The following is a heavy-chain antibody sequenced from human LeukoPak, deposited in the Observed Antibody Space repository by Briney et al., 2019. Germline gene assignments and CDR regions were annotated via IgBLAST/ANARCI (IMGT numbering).Heavy chain of an antibody. CDR3: ARDQYCSGGNCYPYFYY. D-gene: IGHD2-15*01. CDR2: INPNSGDT. J-gene: IGHJ4*02. V-gene: IGHV1-2*02. CDR1: GYIFTDYY. Sequence: VASVKVSCKASGYIFTDYYLHWVRQAPGQGLEWMGWINPNSGDTNYAQKFQGRVTMTRDTSISTTYMELSRLRSDDTAVYYCARDQYCSGGNCYPYFYYWGQGTLVTVSS.